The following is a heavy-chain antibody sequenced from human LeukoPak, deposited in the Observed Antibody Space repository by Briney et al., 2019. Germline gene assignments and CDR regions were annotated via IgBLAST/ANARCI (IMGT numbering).Heavy chain of an antibody. J-gene: IGHJ4*02. CDR3: TTVVVSWN. D-gene: IGHD2-15*01. Sequence: GGSLRLSCAASGFTFSNAWMSWVRQAPGKGLEWVGRIESKTDGGTTDYAAPVKGRFTISRDDSKNTLYLQMNSLKTEDTAVYYCTTVVVSWNWGQGTLVTVSS. CDR1: GFTFSNAW. CDR2: IESKTDGGTT. V-gene: IGHV3-15*04.